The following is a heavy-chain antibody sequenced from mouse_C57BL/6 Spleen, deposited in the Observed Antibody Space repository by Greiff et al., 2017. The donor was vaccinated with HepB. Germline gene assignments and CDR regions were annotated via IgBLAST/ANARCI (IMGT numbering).Heavy chain of an antibody. CDR2: IDPSDSYT. CDR1: GYTFTSYW. V-gene: IGHV1-69*01. D-gene: IGHD1-1*01. CDR3: ARWGYGSSYDY. J-gene: IGHJ2*01. Sequence: QVQLQQPGAELVMPGASVKLSCKASGYTFTSYWMHWVKQRPGQGLEWIGEIDPSDSYTNYNQKLKGTSTLTVDKSSSTAYMQLSSLTSEDSAVYYCARWGYGSSYDYWGQGTTLTVSS.